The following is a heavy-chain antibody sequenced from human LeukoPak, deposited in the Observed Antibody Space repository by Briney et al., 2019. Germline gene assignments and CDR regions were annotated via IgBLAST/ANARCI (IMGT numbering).Heavy chain of an antibody. CDR2: IYYSGST. CDR1: GGSIGSFY. CDR3: AREVAAAAPFGY. D-gene: IGHD6-13*01. Sequence: SETLSLTCTVSGGSIGSFYWSWIRQPPGTGLEWIGNIYYSGSTSYNPSLKSRVTISVDTSKNQLSLKLNSVTSADTAVYYCAREVAAAAPFGYWGQGTLVTVSS. J-gene: IGHJ4*02. V-gene: IGHV4-59*01.